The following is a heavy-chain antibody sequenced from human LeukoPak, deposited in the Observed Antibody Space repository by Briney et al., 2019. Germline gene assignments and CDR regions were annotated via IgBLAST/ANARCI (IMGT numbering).Heavy chain of an antibody. V-gene: IGHV3-30*18. CDR2: ISYDGSNK. CDR1: GFTFSSYG. CDR3: AKGDDYGDY. Sequence: PGGSLRLSCAASGFTFSSYGMHWVRQAPGKGLEWVAVISYDGSNKYYADSVKGRFTISRDNSKNTLCLQMNSLRAEDTAVYYCAKGDDYGDYWGQGTLVTVSS. J-gene: IGHJ4*02.